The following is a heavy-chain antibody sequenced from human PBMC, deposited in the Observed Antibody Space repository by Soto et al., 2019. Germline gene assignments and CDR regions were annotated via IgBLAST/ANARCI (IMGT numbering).Heavy chain of an antibody. D-gene: IGHD2-8*01. Sequence: EVQLVESGGGLVQPGGSPRLSCAASGFTFSKYWMNWVRQTPGKGLEWVANIKEDGSETYYVDSLKGRFTISRDDAKXXXXXXXXXXXXXDTAVYXXARGTVAPGLDYWGQGTLVTVSS. CDR1: GFTFSKYW. CDR3: ARGTVAPGLDY. CDR2: IKEDGSET. J-gene: IGHJ4*02. V-gene: IGHV3-7*01.